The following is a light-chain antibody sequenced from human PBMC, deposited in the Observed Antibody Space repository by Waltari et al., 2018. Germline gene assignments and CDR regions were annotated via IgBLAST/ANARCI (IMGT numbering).Light chain of an antibody. CDR1: QGLVHRDGNTY. V-gene: IGKV2-30*02. J-gene: IGKJ1*01. CDR3: MQGTYWPRT. Sequence: DVVMTQSPLSLPVTLGQPASISCRSSQGLVHRDGNTYLNWFQQRPGQSPRRLIYNVSNRDSGVPDRFSGSGSGTDFTLKISRVEAEDVGVYFCMQGTYWPRTFGQGTKVEIK. CDR2: NVS.